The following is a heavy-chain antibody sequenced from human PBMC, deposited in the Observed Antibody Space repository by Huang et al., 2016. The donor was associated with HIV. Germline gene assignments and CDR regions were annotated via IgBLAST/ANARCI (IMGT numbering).Heavy chain of an antibody. D-gene: IGHD3-10*01. CDR3: ARFGKRLPMLRGEDVIGDI. CDR1: GFTLSDYA. J-gene: IGHJ3*02. CDR2: ISYDGNDK. Sequence: QVQLVESGGGVVQPGRSLRLSCAASGFTLSDYAIHWVRQAPGKGLEWLALISYDGNDKFYSGSVGGRFTISRDNFNNTLYLQMNSLRHEDTALYYCARFGKRLPMLRGEDVIGDIWGQGTMVIVSS. V-gene: IGHV3-30-3*01.